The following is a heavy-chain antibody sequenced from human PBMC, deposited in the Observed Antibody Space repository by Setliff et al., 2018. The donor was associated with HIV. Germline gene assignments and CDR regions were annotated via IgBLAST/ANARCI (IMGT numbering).Heavy chain of an antibody. CDR2: INPSGGGT. CDR3: AREALHAGGWRGAFDI. J-gene: IGHJ3*02. Sequence: YTFTSSYIHWVRQAPGQGLEWMGIINPSGGGTTYAQTFQDRVTMSRDTSTSTVYMELSSLRSEDTAVYYCAREALHAGGWRGAFDIWGQGTMVTVSS. CDR1: YTFTSSY. D-gene: IGHD6-19*01. V-gene: IGHV1-46*01.